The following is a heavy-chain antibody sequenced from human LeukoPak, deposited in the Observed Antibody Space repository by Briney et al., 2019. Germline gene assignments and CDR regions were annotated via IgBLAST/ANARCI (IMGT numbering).Heavy chain of an antibody. J-gene: IGHJ6*02. CDR2: ISYDGSNK. CDR3: AKDIVGVTNYYYYGMDV. V-gene: IGHV3-30-3*01. D-gene: IGHD1-26*01. Sequence: PGRSLRLSCAASGFTFSNYAMHWVRQAPGKGLEWVAVISYDGSNKYYADSVKGRFTISRDNSKNTLYLQMNSLRAEDTAVYYCAKDIVGVTNYYYYGMDVWGQGTTVTVSS. CDR1: GFTFSNYA.